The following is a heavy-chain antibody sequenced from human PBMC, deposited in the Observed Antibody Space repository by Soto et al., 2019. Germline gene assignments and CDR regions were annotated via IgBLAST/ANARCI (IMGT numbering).Heavy chain of an antibody. Sequence: QVQLVQSGAEVKKPGASVKVSCKASGYTFTSYGISWVRQAPGQGLEWMGWINPYNGNTNYAQKPQGRVTTTTATSTNTAYMELRSLTSDNTAGYYCARDWCGIDYWGQGTLVTVSS. D-gene: IGHD1-26*01. V-gene: IGHV1-18*01. J-gene: IGHJ4*02. CDR2: INPYNGNT. CDR3: ARDWCGIDY. CDR1: GYTFTSYG.